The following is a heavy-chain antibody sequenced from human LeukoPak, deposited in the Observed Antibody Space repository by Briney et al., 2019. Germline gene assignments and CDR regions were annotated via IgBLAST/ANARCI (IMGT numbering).Heavy chain of an antibody. CDR2: INWNGGST. V-gene: IGHV3-20*04. CDR3: ARGWGDSSGWFDATYYYYMDV. CDR1: GFTFDDYG. J-gene: IGHJ6*03. Sequence: GGSLRLSCAASGFTFDDYGMSWVRHAPGKGLEWVSGINWNGGSTGYADSVKGRFTISRDNAKNSLYLQMNSLRAEDTAVYYCARGWGDSSGWFDATYYYYMDVWGKGTTVTVSS. D-gene: IGHD6-19*01.